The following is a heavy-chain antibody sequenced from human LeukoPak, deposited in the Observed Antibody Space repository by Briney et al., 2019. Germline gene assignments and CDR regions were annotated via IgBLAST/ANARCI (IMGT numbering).Heavy chain of an antibody. V-gene: IGHV1-46*01. J-gene: IGHJ3*02. D-gene: IGHD2-2*01. CDR3: ARDTRYCSSTSCSPDPFDI. Sequence: PGASVKVSCKASGYTFTSYYMHWVRQAPGQGLEWMGIINPSGGSTSYAQKFQGRVTITADESTSTAYMELSSLRSEDTAVYYCARDTRYCSSTSCSPDPFDIWGQGTMVTVSS. CDR2: INPSGGST. CDR1: GYTFTSYY.